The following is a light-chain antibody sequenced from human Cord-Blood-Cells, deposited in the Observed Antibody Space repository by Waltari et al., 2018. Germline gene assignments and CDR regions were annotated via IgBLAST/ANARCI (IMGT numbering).Light chain of an antibody. CDR3: QQYNNWPMYT. Sequence: EIVMTQSPATLSVSPGERATLSCRASQSVSSNLAWYQQKPGQAPRFLIYGASTRATGIPARFSGSGSRTEFTLTISSLQSEDFAVYYCQQYNNWPMYTFGQGTKLEIK. CDR1: QSVSSN. V-gene: IGKV3D-15*01. CDR2: GAS. J-gene: IGKJ2*01.